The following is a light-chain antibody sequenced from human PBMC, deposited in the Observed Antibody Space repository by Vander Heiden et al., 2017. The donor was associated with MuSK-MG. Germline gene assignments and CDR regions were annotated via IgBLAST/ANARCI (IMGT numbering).Light chain of an antibody. V-gene: IGKV3-20*01. CDR1: QSVSSSS. Sequence: EIVLTHSPGPLSLSPGERATLSFRASQSVSSSSLAWYQQRPGQAPRLLIYGTSSSATGIPDRFSGSESGTDFTLTISRLEPEDFAVYYFQQYCSSLGTFGQGTKVEIK. CDR2: GTS. J-gene: IGKJ1*01. CDR3: QQYCSSLGT.